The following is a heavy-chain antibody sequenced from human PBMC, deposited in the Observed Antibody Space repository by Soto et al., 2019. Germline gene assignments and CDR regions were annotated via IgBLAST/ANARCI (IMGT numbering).Heavy chain of an antibody. Sequence: QVQLVESGGGVVQPGRSLRPSCAASGFTFSSYGMHWVRQAPGKGLEWVAVISYDGSNKYYADSVKGRFTISRDNSKNTLYLQMNSLRAEDTAVYYCAKEPTGRGPSDYWGQGTLVTVSS. J-gene: IGHJ4*02. V-gene: IGHV3-30*18. CDR2: ISYDGSNK. CDR3: AKEPTGRGPSDY. D-gene: IGHD4-17*01. CDR1: GFTFSSYG.